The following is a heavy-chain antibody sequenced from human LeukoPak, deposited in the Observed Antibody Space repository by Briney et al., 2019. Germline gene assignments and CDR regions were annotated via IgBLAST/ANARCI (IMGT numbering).Heavy chain of an antibody. D-gene: IGHD6-19*01. CDR3: ARIRLTVAGGAFNY. J-gene: IGHJ4*02. CDR2: IYYSGST. V-gene: IGHV4-39*01. CDR1: GGSISSSNYY. Sequence: SETLSLTCTVSGGSISSSNYYWGWIRQPPGKGLEWIGSIYYSGSTYYNPSLNSRVTMSVDTSKNQFSLNLRFVTAADTAVYFCARIRLTVAGGAFNYWGQGTLVTVSS.